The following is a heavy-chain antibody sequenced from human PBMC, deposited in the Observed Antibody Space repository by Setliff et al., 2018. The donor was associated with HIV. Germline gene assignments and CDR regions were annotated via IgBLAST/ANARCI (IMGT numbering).Heavy chain of an antibody. CDR3: ARGVFDY. J-gene: IGHJ4*02. CDR1: GFTFSSYG. Sequence: GESLKISCAASGFTFSSYGMNWVRQAPGKRLEWLSLMSGINDNTHYADSVKGRFTISRDNSKNTLYLQMNSLRAEDTAVYYCARGVFDYWGQGALVTVSS. CDR2: MSGINDNT. V-gene: IGHV3-23*01.